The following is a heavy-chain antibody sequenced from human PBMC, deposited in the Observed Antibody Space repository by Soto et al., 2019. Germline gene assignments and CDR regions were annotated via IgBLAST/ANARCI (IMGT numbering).Heavy chain of an antibody. CDR1: GGSFSGYY. J-gene: IGHJ4*02. Sequence: QVQLQQWGAGLLKPSETLSLTCAVYGGSFSGYYWSWIRQPPGKGLEWIGEINHSGSTNYNPSLKSRVTISVDTAKNQFSLKLSSVTAAVTAVYYCARGTYYDFWSGYPRAGYYFDYWGQGTLVTVSS. D-gene: IGHD3-3*01. CDR3: ARGTYYDFWSGYPRAGYYFDY. V-gene: IGHV4-34*01. CDR2: INHSGST.